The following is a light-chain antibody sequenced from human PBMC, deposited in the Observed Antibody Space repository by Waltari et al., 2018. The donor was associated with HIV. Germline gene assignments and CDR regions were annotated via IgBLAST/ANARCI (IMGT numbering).Light chain of an antibody. CDR1: HSYIGTFAF. CDR3: SSYTITNTWV. J-gene: IGLJ3*02. CDR2: RVT. Sequence: QSALAQPASMSGSPGQSVTISCAGSHSYIGTFAFVSWYQQLPGKAPKLLIYRVTFRPSGVPSRFSASKSANTASLTISDLQTEDEAHYYCSSYTITNTWVFGGGTLLTVL. V-gene: IGLV2-14*01.